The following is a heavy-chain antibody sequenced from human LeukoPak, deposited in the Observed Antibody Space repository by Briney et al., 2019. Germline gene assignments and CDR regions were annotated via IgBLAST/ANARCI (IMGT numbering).Heavy chain of an antibody. CDR2: MSPNTGNT. CDR1: GYTFTSFD. V-gene: IGHV1-8*01. CDR3: AKGVGDGYNYYFDY. D-gene: IGHD5-24*01. J-gene: IGHJ4*02. Sequence: GASVKVSCKASGYTFTSFDINWVRQATGQGLEWMGWMSPNTGNTGYAQKFRGRVTMTRNTSIRTAYMELSSLRAEDTAVYYCAKGVGDGYNYYFDYWGQGTLVTVSS.